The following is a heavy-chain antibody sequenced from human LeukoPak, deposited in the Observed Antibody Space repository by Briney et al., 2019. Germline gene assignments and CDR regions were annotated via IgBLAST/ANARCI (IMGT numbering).Heavy chain of an antibody. CDR1: GGSISSSSYY. J-gene: IGHJ4*02. Sequence: SETLSLTCTVSGGSISSSSYYWGWIRQPPGKGLESIGSIYYSGSTYYNPSLKSRVTISVDTSKNQFSLKLSSVTAADTAVYYCARAPLDIAAAGTPFDYWGQGTLVTVSS. V-gene: IGHV4-39*07. CDR3: ARAPLDIAAAGTPFDY. CDR2: IYYSGST. D-gene: IGHD6-13*01.